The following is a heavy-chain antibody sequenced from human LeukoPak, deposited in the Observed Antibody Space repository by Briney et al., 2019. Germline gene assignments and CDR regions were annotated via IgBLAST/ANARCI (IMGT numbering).Heavy chain of an antibody. J-gene: IGHJ5*02. D-gene: IGHD3-3*01. CDR2: INHSGST. CDR1: GGSFSGYS. Sequence: SETLSLTCAVYGGSFSGYSWSWIRQPPGKGLEWIGEINHSGSTNYNPSLKSRVTISVDTSKNQFSLKLSSVTAADTAVYYCAASKYYDFRSGPNWFDPWGQGTLVTVSP. V-gene: IGHV4-34*01. CDR3: AASKYYDFRSGPNWFDP.